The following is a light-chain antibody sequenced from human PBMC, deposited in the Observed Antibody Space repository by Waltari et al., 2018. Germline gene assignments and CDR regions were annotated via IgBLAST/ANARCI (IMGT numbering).Light chain of an antibody. CDR2: DVS. J-gene: IGLJ1*01. Sequence: QSALTQPASVPGSPGQPVTISCTRISSDVGGYQYVPWYQQSPGKAPKLMIYDVSNRPAGVSNRYACSKSGNTASLTISGLQAEDEADYYCSSYTSSSPYVFGTGTKVTVL. CDR1: SSDVGGYQY. V-gene: IGLV2-14*03. CDR3: SSYTSSSPYV.